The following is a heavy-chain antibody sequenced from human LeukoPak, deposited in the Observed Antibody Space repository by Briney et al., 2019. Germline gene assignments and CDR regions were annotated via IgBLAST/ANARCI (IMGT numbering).Heavy chain of an antibody. Sequence: GASLRLPCAASGFTFSSYAMSWVRQAPGKGLEWISTISGGTTYYADSVKGRFTIARDNSRNTLYLQMNSLRAEDTAVYCCAKRYVPDDYGIYYYYAMDVWGQGTTVTVSS. CDR2: ISGGTT. CDR3: AKRYVPDDYGIYYYYAMDV. D-gene: IGHD4-17*01. J-gene: IGHJ6*02. V-gene: IGHV3-23*01. CDR1: GFTFSSYA.